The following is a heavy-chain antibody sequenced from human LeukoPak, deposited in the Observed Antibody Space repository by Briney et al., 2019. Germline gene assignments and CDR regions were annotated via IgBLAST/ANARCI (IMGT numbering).Heavy chain of an antibody. V-gene: IGHV4-34*01. CDR2: INHSGST. CDR1: GGSISGYY. J-gene: IGHJ4*02. CDR3: ARAGIVLMVYAIAAYNYFDY. D-gene: IGHD2-8*01. Sequence: SETLSLTCTVSGGSISGYYWSWIRQPPGKGLEWIGEINHSGSTNYNPSLKSRVTISVDTSKNQFSLKLSSVTAADTAVYYCARAGIVLMVYAIAAYNYFDYWGQGTLVTVSS.